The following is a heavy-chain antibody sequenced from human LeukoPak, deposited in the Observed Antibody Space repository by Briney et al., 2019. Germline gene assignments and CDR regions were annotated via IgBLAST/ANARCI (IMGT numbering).Heavy chain of an antibody. D-gene: IGHD3-10*01. CDR3: AKDISITMVRGVNEFDY. J-gene: IGHJ4*02. CDR1: GFTFSSYA. Sequence: GGSLRLSCAASGFTFSSYAMSWVRQAPGKGLEWVSAISGSGGSTYYADSVKGRFTIFRDNSKNTLYLQMNSLRAEDTAVYYCAKDISITMVRGVNEFDYWGQGTLVTVSS. V-gene: IGHV3-23*01. CDR2: ISGSGGST.